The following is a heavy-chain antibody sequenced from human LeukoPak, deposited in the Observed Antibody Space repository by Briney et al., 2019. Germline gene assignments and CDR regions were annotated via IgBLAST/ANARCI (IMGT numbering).Heavy chain of an antibody. CDR2: ISYDGSNK. V-gene: IGHV3-30*18. J-gene: IGHJ4*02. CDR3: AKDKAGATTHFDY. Sequence: GGSLRLSCAASGFTFSSYGMHWVRQAPGKGLEWVAVISYDGSNKYYADSVKGRFTISRDNSKNTLYLQMNSLRAEDTAVYYCAKDKAGATTHFDYWGQGTLVTVSS. D-gene: IGHD1-26*01. CDR1: GFTFSSYG.